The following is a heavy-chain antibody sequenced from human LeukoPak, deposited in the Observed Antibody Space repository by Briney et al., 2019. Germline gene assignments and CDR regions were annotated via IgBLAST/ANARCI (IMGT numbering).Heavy chain of an antibody. V-gene: IGHV3-21*01. CDR2: ITSGSTYT. D-gene: IGHD3-22*01. CDR1: GFTVSTNY. Sequence: GGSLRLSCAASGFTVSTNYMNWVRQAPGKGLEWVSSITSGSTYTYYADSVKGRFTISRDDAKNSLYLLMNSLRAEDTAVYYCARLVGYYDSTHYWGQGTLVTVSS. J-gene: IGHJ4*02. CDR3: ARLVGYYDSTHY.